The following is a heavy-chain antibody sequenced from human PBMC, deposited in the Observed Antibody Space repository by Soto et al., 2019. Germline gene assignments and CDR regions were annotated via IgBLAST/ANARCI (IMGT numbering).Heavy chain of an antibody. CDR1: GYTFTSYD. V-gene: IGHV1-8*01. J-gene: IGHJ5*02. CDR3: ARESIAAAGTFWFDP. CDR2: MNPNSGNT. D-gene: IGHD6-13*01. Sequence: QVQLVQSGAEVKKPGASVKVSCKASGYTFTSYDINWVRQATGQGLEWMGWMNPNSGNTGYAQKFKGRVTMTRNTSISTADMELSSLRYEDTAVHYCARESIAAAGTFWFDPWGQGTLVTVSS.